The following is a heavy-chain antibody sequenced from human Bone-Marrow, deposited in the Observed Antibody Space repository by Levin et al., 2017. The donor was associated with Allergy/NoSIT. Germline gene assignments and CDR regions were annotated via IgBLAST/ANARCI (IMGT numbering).Heavy chain of an antibody. CDR2: IWYDGTNK. D-gene: IGHD3-10*01. Sequence: PGGSLRLSCEASGFIFNNYGMHWVRQAPGKGLEWVAVIWYDGTNKYYAESVMGRFIISRDNSKNTLYLEMDSLRPEDTAVYYCARGSRFGEFLVPGFDSWGQGTLVTVSS. J-gene: IGHJ5*01. CDR3: ARGSRFGEFLVPGFDS. CDR1: GFIFNNYG. V-gene: IGHV3-33*01.